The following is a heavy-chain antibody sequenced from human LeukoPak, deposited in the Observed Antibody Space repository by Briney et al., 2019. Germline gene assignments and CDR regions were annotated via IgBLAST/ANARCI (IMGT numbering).Heavy chain of an antibody. CDR2: FDPEDGET. J-gene: IGHJ4*02. CDR1: GYSLTELS. V-gene: IGHV1-24*01. Sequence: GASVKVSCKVSGYSLTELSMHWVRQAPGKGLEWMGSFDPEDGETIYAQNFQGRVTMTEDTSTDTAYMELSSLRSEDTAVYYCATVLGGTYFFDYWGQGTLVTVSS. CDR3: ATVLGGTYFFDY. D-gene: IGHD1-26*01.